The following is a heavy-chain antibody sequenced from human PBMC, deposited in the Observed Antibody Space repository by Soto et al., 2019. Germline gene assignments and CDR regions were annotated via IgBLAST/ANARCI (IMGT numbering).Heavy chain of an antibody. Sequence: VGSLRLSFATSGFTFTNAWMSWVRQGPGQGLEWVGRINSKTDGGTTDYAAPVKGRFTISRGDSKNTLYLQMNGLKSEDTAVYYCATEPDPIHCASTSCYNAHHYGMDVWGQGTTVTVSS. D-gene: IGHD2-2*02. CDR1: GFTFTNAW. J-gene: IGHJ6*02. CDR3: ATEPDPIHCASTSCYNAHHYGMDV. V-gene: IGHV3-15*01. CDR2: INSKTDGGTT.